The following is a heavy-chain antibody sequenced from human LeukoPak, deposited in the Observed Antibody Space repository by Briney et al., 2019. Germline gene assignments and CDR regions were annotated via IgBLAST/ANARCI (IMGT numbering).Heavy chain of an antibody. CDR1: GYSISSNYY. CDR2: IYHSGSI. Sequence: SETLSLTCTVSGYSISSNYYWGWIRHPPGKGLEWIGNIYHSGSISYNPSLKSRVTISVDTSKNQFSLKLTSVTAADTAVYYCARALEGTTGRFDYWGQGTLVTVSS. CDR3: ARALEGTTGRFDY. D-gene: IGHD1-7*01. V-gene: IGHV4-38-2*02. J-gene: IGHJ4*02.